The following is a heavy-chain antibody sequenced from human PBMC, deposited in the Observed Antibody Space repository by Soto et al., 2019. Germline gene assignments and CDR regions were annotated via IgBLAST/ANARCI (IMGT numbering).Heavy chain of an antibody. V-gene: IGHV3-33*01. J-gene: IGHJ4*02. CDR2: IVNDGSDR. CDR1: GFTFSRYG. CDR3: ARDDDYEANGLHY. D-gene: IGHD4-17*01. Sequence: QVHLVESGGGVVQPGRSLRLSCVGSGFTFSRYGMHWLRQAPGEGLEWMAVIVNDGSDRDYAASVAGRFSISRDNSKNTRYLQMDNLGVDDTAMYYCARDDDYEANGLHYWGQGTLVTVSS.